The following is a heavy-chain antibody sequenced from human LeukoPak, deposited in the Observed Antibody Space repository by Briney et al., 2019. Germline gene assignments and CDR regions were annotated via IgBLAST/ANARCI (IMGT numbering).Heavy chain of an antibody. V-gene: IGHV3-13*01. J-gene: IGHJ3*02. Sequence: GGSLRLSCAASVFTFSSYDMHWVRQATGKVLEGVSGIGTGGDTHYPDYVKGRFTISRQNAKNSLDLQMNSLRGGDTAVYYCARAASYYGSSGAHAFDIWGQGTMVTVS. CDR2: IGTGGDT. CDR1: VFTFSSYD. CDR3: ARAASYYGSSGAHAFDI. D-gene: IGHD3-22*01.